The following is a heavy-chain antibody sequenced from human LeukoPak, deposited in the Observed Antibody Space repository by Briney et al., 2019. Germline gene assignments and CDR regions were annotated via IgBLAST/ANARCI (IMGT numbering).Heavy chain of an antibody. CDR2: IYDSGST. J-gene: IGHJ5*01. D-gene: IGHD4/OR15-4a*01. V-gene: IGHV4-59*01. CDR3: ARGGASSKWLDS. Sequence: NSSETLSLTCTVSVASISSYFWSCIRQPPGKGLENIGYIYDSGSTKYNPSLKGRVTISLETSKNQFSLKLRSVTAADTAVYYFARGGASSKWLDSWGQGTLVTVSS. CDR1: VASISSYF.